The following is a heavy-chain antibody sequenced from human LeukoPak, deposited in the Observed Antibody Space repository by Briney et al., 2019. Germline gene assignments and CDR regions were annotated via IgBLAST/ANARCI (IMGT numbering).Heavy chain of an antibody. CDR1: GFTFSSFG. Sequence: GGSLRLSCAAPGFTFSSFGMHWVPAGPGKGRWWVAIIWYDGSNKYYVDSVKGRFTIYRDNSKTTLYLQMNSLRAEDPVVYYCAKDRGSSGWYVAEYFQHWGQGTLVTVSS. CDR2: IWYDGSNK. J-gene: IGHJ1*01. D-gene: IGHD6-19*01. CDR3: AKDRGSSGWYVAEYFQH. V-gene: IGHV3-33*06.